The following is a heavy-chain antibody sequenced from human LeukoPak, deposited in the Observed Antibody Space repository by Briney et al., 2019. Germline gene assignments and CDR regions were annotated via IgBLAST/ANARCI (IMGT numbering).Heavy chain of an antibody. CDR1: GGSMSSSC. CDR2: IYYTGST. D-gene: IGHD6-19*01. V-gene: IGHV4-59*01. Sequence: SETLSLTCTVSGGSMSSSCWTWIRQPPGKGLECIGFIYYTGSTTYNPSLGSRVTISIDTSKNQFSLRLSSVTAADTAVYYCARGGWSVDYRGQGTLVTVSS. J-gene: IGHJ4*01. CDR3: ARGGWSVDY.